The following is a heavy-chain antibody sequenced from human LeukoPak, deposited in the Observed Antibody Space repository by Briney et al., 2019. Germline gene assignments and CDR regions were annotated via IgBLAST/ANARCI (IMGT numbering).Heavy chain of an antibody. CDR2: MNPNSGNT. Sequence: ASVKVSCKASGYTFSGYHINWVRQAPGQGLEWMGWMNPNSGNTGYAQKFQGRVTMTRNTSISTAYMELSSLRSEDTAVYYCARAGGYCGRISCPYYFDYWGQGSLVAVSS. CDR1: GYTFSGYH. CDR3: ARAGGYCGRISCPYYFDY. D-gene: IGHD2-15*01. V-gene: IGHV1-8*01. J-gene: IGHJ4*02.